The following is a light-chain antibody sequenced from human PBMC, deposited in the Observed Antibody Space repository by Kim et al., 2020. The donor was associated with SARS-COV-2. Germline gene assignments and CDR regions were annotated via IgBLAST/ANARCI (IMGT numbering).Light chain of an antibody. Sequence: SASVGDRVTITCRASQSISSYLNWYQHKPGKAPKLLIYAASSLQSGVPSRFSDSGSGTDFTLTISSLQPEDFATYYCQQSYSTPYTFGQGTKLEI. CDR3: QQSYSTPYT. V-gene: IGKV1-39*01. J-gene: IGKJ2*01. CDR1: QSISSY. CDR2: AAS.